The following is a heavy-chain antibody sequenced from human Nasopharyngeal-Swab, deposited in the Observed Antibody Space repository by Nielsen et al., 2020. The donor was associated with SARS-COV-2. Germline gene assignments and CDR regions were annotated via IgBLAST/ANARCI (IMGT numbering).Heavy chain of an antibody. Sequence: GESLKISCAASGFTFSSYGMHWVRQAPGKGLEWVAVIWYDGSNKYYADSVKGRFTISRDNSKNTLYLQMNSLRAEDTAVYYCAKVYDFWSGYPTSTYWYFDLWGRGTLVTVSS. CDR1: GFTFSSYG. CDR3: AKVYDFWSGYPTSTYWYFDL. CDR2: IWYDGSNK. V-gene: IGHV3-33*06. J-gene: IGHJ2*01. D-gene: IGHD3-3*01.